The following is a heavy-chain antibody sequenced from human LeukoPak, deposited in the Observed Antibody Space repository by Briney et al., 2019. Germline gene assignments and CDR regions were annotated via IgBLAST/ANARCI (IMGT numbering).Heavy chain of an antibody. Sequence: SETLSLTCAVSGGSISSGGYSWSWIRQPPGKGLEWIGYIYHSGSTYYNPSLKSRVTISVDRSKNQFSLKLSSVTAADTAVYYCARVPSYGSGSGYFDYWAREPWSPSPQ. D-gene: IGHD3-10*01. CDR2: IYHSGST. V-gene: IGHV4-30-2*01. CDR1: GGSISSGGYS. CDR3: ARVPSYGSGSGYFDY. J-gene: IGHJ4*02.